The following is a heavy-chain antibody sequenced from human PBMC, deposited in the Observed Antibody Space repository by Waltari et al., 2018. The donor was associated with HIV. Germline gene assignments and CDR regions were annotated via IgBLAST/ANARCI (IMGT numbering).Heavy chain of an antibody. CDR3: VRDLLNIGVAGTV. CDR1: GGSVGASSYY. Sequence: QLQLQESGPGLVKPSETVTLICAVSGGSVGASSYYWGWIRQPPGKGLEWVGSLHYSGTPFHNPSLESRVSMSVEKSKNQFSLTINSVTDTDTAVYYCVRDLLNIGVAGTVWGQGTMVTVSS. V-gene: IGHV4-39*02. J-gene: IGHJ3*01. CDR2: LHYSGTP. D-gene: IGHD6-19*01.